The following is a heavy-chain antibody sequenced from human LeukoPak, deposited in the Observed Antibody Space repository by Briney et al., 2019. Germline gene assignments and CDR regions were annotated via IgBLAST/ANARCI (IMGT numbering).Heavy chain of an antibody. V-gene: IGHV4-4*07. CDR3: ARVSTWDVVPAALRVGYAFDI. CDR1: GGSISSYY. J-gene: IGHJ3*02. Sequence: SETLSPTCTVSGGSISSYYWSWIRQPAGKGLEWIGRIYTSGSTNYNPSLKSRVTISVDTSKNQFSLKLSSVTAADTAVYYCARVSTWDVVPAALRVGYAFDIWGQGTMVTVSS. CDR2: IYTSGST. D-gene: IGHD2-2*01.